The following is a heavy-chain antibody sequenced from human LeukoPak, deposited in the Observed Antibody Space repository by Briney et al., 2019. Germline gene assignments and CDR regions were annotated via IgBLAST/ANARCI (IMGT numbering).Heavy chain of an antibody. Sequence: KCGESLQISCKGSGYSFTSYWIGWVRQMPGKGLEWMGIIYPGDSDTRYSPSFQGQVTISADKSISTAYLQWSSLKASDTAMYYCARLGGNDYSNDDWFDPWGQGTLVTVSS. CDR2: IYPGDSDT. J-gene: IGHJ5*02. CDR3: ARLGGNDYSNDDWFDP. V-gene: IGHV5-51*01. D-gene: IGHD4-11*01. CDR1: GYSFTSYW.